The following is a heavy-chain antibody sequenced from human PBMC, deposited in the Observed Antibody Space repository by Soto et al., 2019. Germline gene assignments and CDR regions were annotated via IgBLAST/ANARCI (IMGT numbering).Heavy chain of an antibody. V-gene: IGHV4-59*01. CDR2: IYYSGST. D-gene: IGHD3-22*01. Sequence: QVQLQESGPGLVKPSETLSLTCTVSGGSISSYYWCWIRQPPGKGLEWIGYIYYSGSTNYNPSLKSRVTISVDTSKNQFSLKLSSVTAADTAVYYCARRRYYDSSGYYYYGMDVWGQGTTVTVSS. CDR3: ARRRYYDSSGYYYYGMDV. CDR1: GGSISSYY. J-gene: IGHJ6*02.